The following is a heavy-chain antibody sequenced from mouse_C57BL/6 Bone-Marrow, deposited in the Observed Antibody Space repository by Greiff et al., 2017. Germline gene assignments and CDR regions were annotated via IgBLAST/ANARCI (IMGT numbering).Heavy chain of an antibody. Sequence: HLVESGGDLVKPGGSLKLSCAASGFTFSSYGMSWVRQTPDKRLEWVATISSGGSYTYYPDSVKGRFTISRDNAKNTLYLQMSSLKSEDTAMYYCARLQTGTAWFAYWGQGTLVTVSA. D-gene: IGHD4-1*01. CDR2: ISSGGSYT. J-gene: IGHJ3*01. CDR3: ARLQTGTAWFAY. V-gene: IGHV5-6*01. CDR1: GFTFSSYG.